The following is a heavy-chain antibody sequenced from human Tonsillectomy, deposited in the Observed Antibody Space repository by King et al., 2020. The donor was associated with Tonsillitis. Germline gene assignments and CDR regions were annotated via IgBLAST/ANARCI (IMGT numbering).Heavy chain of an antibody. Sequence: DVQLVESGGVLVQTGGSLRLSCAASGFTFSSYAMSWVRQAPGKGLEWVSAISGSGGTPYYADSVKGRFTISRDNSKNTLYLQMNSLRAEDTAVYYCAKDHVFLTAIPGNYFDYWGQGTLVTVSS. CDR2: ISGSGGTP. V-gene: IGHV3-23*04. J-gene: IGHJ4*02. D-gene: IGHD2-21*02. CDR3: AKDHVFLTAIPGNYFDY. CDR1: GFTFSSYA.